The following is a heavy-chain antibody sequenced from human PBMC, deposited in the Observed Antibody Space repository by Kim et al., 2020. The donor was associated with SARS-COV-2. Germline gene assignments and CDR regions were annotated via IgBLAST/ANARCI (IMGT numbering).Heavy chain of an antibody. CDR3: AKDSGGGATSGAFDI. J-gene: IGHJ3*02. D-gene: IGHD1-26*01. V-gene: IGHV3-43*01. CDR1: GFTFDDYT. Sequence: GGSLRLSCAASGFTFDDYTMHWVRQAPGKGLEWVSLISWDGGSTYYADSVKGRFTISRDNSKNSLYLQMNSLRTEDTALYYCAKDSGGGATSGAFDIWGQGTMVTVSS. CDR2: ISWDGGST.